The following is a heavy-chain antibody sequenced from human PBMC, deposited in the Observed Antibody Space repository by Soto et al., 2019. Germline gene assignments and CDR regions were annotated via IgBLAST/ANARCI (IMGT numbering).Heavy chain of an antibody. D-gene: IGHD3-10*01. Sequence: PGGSLRLSCAASGFTFSSYAMHWVRQAPGKGLEWVAVISYDGSNKYYADSVKGRFTISRDNSKNTLYLQMNSLRAEDTAVYYCAREGQRIRGVITNGPTSSWGQGTLVTVSS. CDR1: GFTFSSYA. V-gene: IGHV3-30-3*01. J-gene: IGHJ5*02. CDR3: AREGQRIRGVITNGPTSS. CDR2: ISYDGSNK.